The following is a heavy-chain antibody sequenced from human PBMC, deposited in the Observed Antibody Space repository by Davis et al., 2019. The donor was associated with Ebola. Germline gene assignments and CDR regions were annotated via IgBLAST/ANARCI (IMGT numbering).Heavy chain of an antibody. Sequence: MPSETLSLTCTVSGGSISSYYWSWIRQPPGKGLEWIGYIYYSGSTNYNPSLKSRVTISVDTSKNQFSLKLSSVTAADTAVYYCAKDHDSGGYFDYWGQGTLVTVSS. CDR2: IYYSGST. J-gene: IGHJ4*02. D-gene: IGHD3-16*01. CDR1: GGSISSYY. CDR3: AKDHDSGGYFDY. V-gene: IGHV4-59*12.